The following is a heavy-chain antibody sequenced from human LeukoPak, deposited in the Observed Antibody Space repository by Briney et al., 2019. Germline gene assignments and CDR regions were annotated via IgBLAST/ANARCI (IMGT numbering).Heavy chain of an antibody. CDR3: ARDPSNLRRPGYYYYYMDV. D-gene: IGHD2-8*01. CDR2: IYYSGSS. CDR1: GGSISCGDYY. Sequence: PSQTLSLTCTVSGGSISCGDYYWSWIPQPPGKGLEGVGYIYYSGSSYYNPSLRSPVTISVDTSKNQFSLKLSSVTAADTAVYYCARDPSNLRRPGYYYYYMDVWGKGTTVTVSS. V-gene: IGHV4-30-4*08. J-gene: IGHJ6*03.